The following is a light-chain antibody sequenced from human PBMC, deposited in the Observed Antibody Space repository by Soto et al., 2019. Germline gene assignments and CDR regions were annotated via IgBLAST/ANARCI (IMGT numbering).Light chain of an antibody. J-gene: IGKJ2*01. V-gene: IGKV3-20*01. CDR3: QHFGTSLMYT. CDR2: GAS. Sequence: EFVLTQSPGTLSLSPGERATLSCRASQSISSSYLAWYQQKPGQAPGLLIYGASNRATGIPDRFSGSGSGTDFTLTISRLEPEDFAVYYCQHFGTSLMYTFGQGTKLEIK. CDR1: QSISSSY.